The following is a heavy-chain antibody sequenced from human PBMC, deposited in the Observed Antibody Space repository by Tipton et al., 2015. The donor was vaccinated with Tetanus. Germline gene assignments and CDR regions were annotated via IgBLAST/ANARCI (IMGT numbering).Heavy chain of an antibody. CDR3: ARGLDQFKSGNL. V-gene: IGHV4-39*01. J-gene: IGHJ4*02. CDR1: SGSISSSNYH. CDR2: IHYSGST. Sequence: TLSLTCIVSSGSISSSNYHWGWIRQPPGKGLEWIGSIHYSGSTYYKPSLKSRVTISVDTSKNQFSLKLSSVTAADTAVYYCARGLDQFKSGNLWGQGTLVTVSS. D-gene: IGHD1-26*01.